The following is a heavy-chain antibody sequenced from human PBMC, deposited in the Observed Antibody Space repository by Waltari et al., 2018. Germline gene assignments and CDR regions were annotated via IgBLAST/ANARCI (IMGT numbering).Heavy chain of an antibody. CDR3: ARSDFDWLFLDY. J-gene: IGHJ4*02. CDR2: IYYSGST. D-gene: IGHD3-9*01. Sequence: TVSGGSISSSSYYWGWIRQPPGKGLEWIGSIYYSGSTYYNPSLKSRVTISVDTSKNQFSLKLSSVTAADTAVYYCARSDFDWLFLDYWGQGTLVTVSS. V-gene: IGHV4-39*07. CDR1: GGSISSSSYY.